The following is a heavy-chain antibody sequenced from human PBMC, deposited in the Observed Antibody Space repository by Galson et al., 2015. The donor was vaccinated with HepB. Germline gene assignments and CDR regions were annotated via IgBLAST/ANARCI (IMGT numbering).Heavy chain of an antibody. V-gene: IGHV3-64*01. D-gene: IGHD2/OR15-2a*01. CDR1: GFTFSSYA. J-gene: IGHJ5*02. Sequence: SLILSCAASGFTFSSYAMHWVRQAPGKGLEYVSAISSNGGSTYYANSVKGRFTISRDNSKNTLYLQMGSLRAEDMAVYYCARGGLAVLSSLRFDPWGQGTLVTVSS. CDR2: ISSNGGST. CDR3: ARGGLAVLSSLRFDP.